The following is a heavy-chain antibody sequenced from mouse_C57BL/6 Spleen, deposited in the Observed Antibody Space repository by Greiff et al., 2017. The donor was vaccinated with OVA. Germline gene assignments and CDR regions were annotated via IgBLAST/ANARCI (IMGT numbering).Heavy chain of an antibody. CDR3: ARDRDWDGDSAWFAY. D-gene: IGHD4-1*01. J-gene: IGHJ3*01. Sequence: EVKLMESGGGLVKPGGSLKLSCAASGFTFSSYAMSWVRQTPEKRLEWVATISDGGSYTYYPDNVKGRFTISRDKAKNNLYLQMSHLKSEDTAMYYCARDRDWDGDSAWFAYWGQGTLVTVSA. CDR2: ISDGGSYT. CDR1: GFTFSSYA. V-gene: IGHV5-4*01.